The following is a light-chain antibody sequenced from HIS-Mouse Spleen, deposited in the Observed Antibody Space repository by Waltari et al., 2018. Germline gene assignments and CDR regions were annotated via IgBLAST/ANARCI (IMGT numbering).Light chain of an antibody. Sequence: QSVLTQPPSASGTPGQRVTISCSGSSSNIGSNYVYWYQQLPGTAPKLLIYRNNPRPTGVPDRLSGSQSGTSASLAISGLRSEDEAGYYCAAWDDSLSGYVFGTGTKVTVL. CDR2: RNN. CDR3: AAWDDSLSGYV. J-gene: IGLJ1*01. V-gene: IGLV1-47*01. CDR1: SSNIGSNY.